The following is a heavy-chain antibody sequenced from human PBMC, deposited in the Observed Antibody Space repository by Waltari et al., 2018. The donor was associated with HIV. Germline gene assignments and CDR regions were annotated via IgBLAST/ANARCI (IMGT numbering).Heavy chain of an antibody. Sequence: QVQLQESGPGLVKPSETLSLTCTVSGGSISSYYWSWIRQPPGKGLEWLGYIYYSGSTNYNPSLKSRVTISVDTSKNQFSLKLSSVTAADTAVYYCARELSGSSDSPVAFDIWGQGTMVTVSS. CDR3: ARELSGSSDSPVAFDI. J-gene: IGHJ3*02. V-gene: IGHV4-59*01. D-gene: IGHD1-26*01. CDR2: IYYSGST. CDR1: GGSISSYY.